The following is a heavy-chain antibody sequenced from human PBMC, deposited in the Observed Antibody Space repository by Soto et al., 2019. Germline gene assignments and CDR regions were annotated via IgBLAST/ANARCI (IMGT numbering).Heavy chain of an antibody. J-gene: IGHJ2*01. Sequence: QVQLVQSAAEVRKPGASVKVSCKASGNTFTNHGISWVRQAPGQGLEWLGWIRALNGNTNYAQEFQRRITMTTDTSTTTAYQELRSMRSDATAVYYLARDSDRDGYIYWYFDLWGRGTLVTVSS. D-gene: IGHD5-12*01. CDR3: ARDSDRDGYIYWYFDL. CDR1: GNTFTNHG. V-gene: IGHV1-18*01. CDR2: IRALNGNT.